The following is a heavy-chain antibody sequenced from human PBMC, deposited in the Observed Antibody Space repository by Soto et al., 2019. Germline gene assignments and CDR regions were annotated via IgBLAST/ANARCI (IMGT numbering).Heavy chain of an antibody. Sequence: GGSMRLSCAASGFTFSNYWMRWVRQAPGKGLEWVSNIKRDGSGKCYVDSVKGRFTISRDNAKNTLYLQMNSLRAEDTAVYYCASLNRYWGQGTLVTVSS. CDR1: GFTFSNYW. V-gene: IGHV3-7*01. CDR3: ASLNRY. J-gene: IGHJ4*02. CDR2: IKRDGSGK.